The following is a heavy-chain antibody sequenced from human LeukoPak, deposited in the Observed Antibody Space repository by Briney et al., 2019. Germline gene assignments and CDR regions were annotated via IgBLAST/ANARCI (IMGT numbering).Heavy chain of an antibody. CDR2: INPSGGST. D-gene: IGHD5-24*01. J-gene: IGHJ4*02. CDR3: ARDMEMATIFDY. Sequence: AASVKVSCKASGYTFTSYYMHWVRQAPGQGLEWMGIINPSGGSTGYAQKFQGRVTMTRDTSTSTVYMELSSLRSEDTAVYYCARDMEMATIFDYWGQGTLVTVSS. V-gene: IGHV1-46*01. CDR1: GYTFTSYY.